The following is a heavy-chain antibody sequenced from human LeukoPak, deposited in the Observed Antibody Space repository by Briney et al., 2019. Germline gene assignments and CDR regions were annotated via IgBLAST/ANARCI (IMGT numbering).Heavy chain of an antibody. CDR1: GGSVSSGSYY. D-gene: IGHD3-22*01. Sequence: SETLSLTCTVSGGSVSSGSYYWSWIRQPPGKGLKWIGYIYYSGSTNYNPSLKSRVTISVDTSKNQFSLKLSSVTAADTAVYYCARGGYYDSRLPFDYWGQGTLVTVSS. CDR3: ARGGYYDSRLPFDY. J-gene: IGHJ4*02. V-gene: IGHV4-61*01. CDR2: IYYSGST.